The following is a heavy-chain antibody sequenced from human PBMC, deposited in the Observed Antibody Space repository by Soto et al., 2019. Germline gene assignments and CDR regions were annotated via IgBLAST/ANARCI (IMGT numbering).Heavy chain of an antibody. V-gene: IGHV3-23*01. CDR1: GFTFSSYA. CDR2: ISGSGGST. J-gene: IGHJ4*02. D-gene: IGHD3-10*01. Sequence: EVQLLESGGGLVQPGGSLSLSCAASGFTFSSYAMSWVRQAPGKGLEWVSAISGSGGSTYYPDSVKGRFTISRDNSKNTLYLQMNGLRAADTAVYYCAKEQGVRGVTRPFDYWGQGTLVTVSS. CDR3: AKEQGVRGVTRPFDY.